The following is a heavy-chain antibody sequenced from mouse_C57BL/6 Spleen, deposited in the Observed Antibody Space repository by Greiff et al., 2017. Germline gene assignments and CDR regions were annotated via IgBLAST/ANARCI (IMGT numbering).Heavy chain of an antibody. CDR1: GYTFTTYP. CDR3: ARGKGPYYYGSSPPYFDY. D-gene: IGHD1-1*01. V-gene: IGHV1-47*01. CDR2: FHPYNDDT. J-gene: IGHJ2*01. Sequence: VQRVESGAELVKPGASVKMSCKASGYTFTTYPIEWMKQNHGKSLEWIGNFHPYNDDTKYNEKFKGKATLTVEKSSSTVYLELSRLTSDDSAVYYCARGKGPYYYGSSPPYFDYWGQGTTLTVSS.